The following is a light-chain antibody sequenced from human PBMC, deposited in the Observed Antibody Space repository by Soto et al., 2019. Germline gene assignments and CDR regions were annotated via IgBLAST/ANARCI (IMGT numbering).Light chain of an antibody. CDR1: QDISNF. Sequence: IQLTQSPSSLSASVGDRVIITCRASQDISNFLAWYQQKPGKAPQLLIYAASTLQTGVPSRFSGSGSGTDFNLTISSLQPEDFATYYCQVVNTYLGWITFGPGTKVDV. V-gene: IGKV1-9*01. J-gene: IGKJ3*01. CDR3: QVVNTYLGWIT. CDR2: AAS.